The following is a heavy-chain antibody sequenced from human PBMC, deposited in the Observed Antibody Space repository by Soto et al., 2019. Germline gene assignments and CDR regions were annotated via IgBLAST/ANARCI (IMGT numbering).Heavy chain of an antibody. D-gene: IGHD3-16*02. CDR3: ARHAISGGVISPGDY. J-gene: IGHJ4*02. CDR2: IYYSGST. Sequence: KSSETLSLTCTVSGGSISSSSYYWGWIRQPPGKGLEWIGSIYYSGSTYYNPSLKSRVTISVDTSKNQFSLKLSSVTAADTAVYYCARHAISGGVISPGDYWGQGTLVTVSS. V-gene: IGHV4-39*01. CDR1: GGSISSSSYY.